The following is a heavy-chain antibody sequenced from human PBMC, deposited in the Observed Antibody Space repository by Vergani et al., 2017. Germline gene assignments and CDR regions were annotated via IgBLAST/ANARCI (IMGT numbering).Heavy chain of an antibody. Sequence: EVELVQSGPEMRKPGESLKISCKGSEYSFGNYWIGWVRQMPGKGLEWMGIISPADSDTRYSPSFQGQVTISADKSISTAFLQWDSLKASNTALYYCARHTTYTDSWGQGTLVTVSS. J-gene: IGHJ4*02. CDR2: ISPADSDT. CDR3: ARHTTYTDS. CDR1: EYSFGNYW. D-gene: IGHD1-1*01. V-gene: IGHV5-51*01.